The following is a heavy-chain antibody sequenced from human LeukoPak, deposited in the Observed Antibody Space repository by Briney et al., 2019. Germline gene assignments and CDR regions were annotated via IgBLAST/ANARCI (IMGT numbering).Heavy chain of an antibody. D-gene: IGHD3-22*01. J-gene: IGHJ4*02. V-gene: IGHV3-20*04. CDR3: ARVVSYYDSSGYYYDY. CDR1: GFTFDDYG. CDR2: INWNGGST. Sequence: PGGSLRLSCAASGFTFDDYGMSWVRQAPGKGLEWVSGINWNGGSTGYADSVKGRFTISRDNAKNSLYLQMNSLRAEDTALYYCARVVSYYDSSGYYYDYWGQGTLVTVSS.